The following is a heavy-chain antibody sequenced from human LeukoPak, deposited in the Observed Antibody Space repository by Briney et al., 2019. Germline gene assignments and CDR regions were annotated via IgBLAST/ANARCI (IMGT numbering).Heavy chain of an antibody. Sequence: SETLSLTCTVPGGSISSYYWSWIRQPPGKGLEWIGYIYYSGSTNYNPSLKSRVTISVDTSKNQFSLKLSSVTAADTAVYYCARDGSRVGMGVWGQGTTVTVSS. CDR1: GGSISSYY. CDR3: ARDGSRVGMGV. V-gene: IGHV4-59*01. D-gene: IGHD1-26*01. CDR2: IYYSGST. J-gene: IGHJ6*02.